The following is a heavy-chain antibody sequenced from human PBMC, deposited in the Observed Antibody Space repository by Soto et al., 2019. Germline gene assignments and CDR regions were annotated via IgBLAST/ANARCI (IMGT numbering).Heavy chain of an antibody. CDR3: ATLDMVRGEDN. V-gene: IGHV4-39*01. CDR1: DGSISSSSYY. CDR2: IYYSGST. D-gene: IGHD3-10*01. J-gene: IGHJ4*02. Sequence: TLEILSLPCTVADGSISSSSYYWGCIRQPPGKGLEWIGSIYYSGSTYYNPSLKSRVTISVDTSKNQFSLKLSSVTAAGTAVYYCATLDMVRGEDNWGQGTLVTVSS.